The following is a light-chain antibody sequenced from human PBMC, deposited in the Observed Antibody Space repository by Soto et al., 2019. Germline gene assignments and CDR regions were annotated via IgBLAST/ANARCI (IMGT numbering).Light chain of an antibody. J-gene: IGKJ1*01. Sequence: DIQVTQSPSTLSGSVGDRVTITCRASQTISSWLAWYQQKPGKAPKLLIYKASTLKSGVTSRFSGSGSGTEFTLTISSLQPDDFASYYCQQYNSYWTFGQGTKVDIK. CDR2: KAS. CDR3: QQYNSYWT. CDR1: QTISSW. V-gene: IGKV1-5*03.